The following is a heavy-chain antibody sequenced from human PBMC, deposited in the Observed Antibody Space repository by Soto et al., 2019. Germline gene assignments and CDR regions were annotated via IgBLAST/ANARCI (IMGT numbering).Heavy chain of an antibody. J-gene: IGHJ4*02. CDR2: IFHDGTA. V-gene: IGHV4-4*02. D-gene: IGHD3-10*01. Sequence: QVQLQESGPGLATPSGTLSLTCAVSGVSISSGNWWTWVRQTPQRGLEYIGEIFHDGTANYYPSFERRVAIPVDTSNNQFSLKLTSVTAADTAIYFCARLVYDTRLNYMYFDFWGQGALVTVSS. CDR1: GVSISSGNW. CDR3: ARLVYDTRLNYMYFDF.